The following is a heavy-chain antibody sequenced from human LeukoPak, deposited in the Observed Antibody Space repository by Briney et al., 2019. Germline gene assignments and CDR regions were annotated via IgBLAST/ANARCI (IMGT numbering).Heavy chain of an antibody. CDR2: ISSSGSTI. J-gene: IGHJ4*02. D-gene: IGHD3-10*01. V-gene: IGHV3-48*03. CDR3: ARDVHDGSGSG. Sequence: GGSLRLSCAASGFTFSSYEMNWVRQAPGKGLEWVSYISSSGSTIYYADSVKGRFTISRDNAKNSLYLQMNSLRAEDTAVYYCARDVHDGSGSGWGQGTLVTVSS. CDR1: GFTFSSYE.